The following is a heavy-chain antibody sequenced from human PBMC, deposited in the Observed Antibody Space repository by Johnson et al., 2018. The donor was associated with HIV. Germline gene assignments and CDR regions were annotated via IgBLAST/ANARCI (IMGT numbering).Heavy chain of an antibody. Sequence: VQLVESGGGLIQPGGSLRLSCAASGFTVNRNYMNWVRQAPGKGLEWVSVLYSGGNTYYADSVKGRFTISRDNSRNTVYLQMNSLRAEDTAVYYCARESSQYYYDSSGSQIPIPGTDAFDIWGQGTMVTVSS. CDR2: LYSGGNT. CDR3: ARESSQYYYDSSGSQIPIPGTDAFDI. V-gene: IGHV3-53*01. D-gene: IGHD3-22*01. CDR1: GFTVNRNY. J-gene: IGHJ3*02.